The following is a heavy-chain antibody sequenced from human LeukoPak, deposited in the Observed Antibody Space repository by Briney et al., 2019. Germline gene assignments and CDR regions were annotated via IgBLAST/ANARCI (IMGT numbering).Heavy chain of an antibody. V-gene: IGHV1-2*02. Sequence: AAVKVSCKASGYTFSGYYIHWVRQAPGQGLEWMGWISPSTGGINYAQKFQGRVIMTRDTSIATAYMELRRLRSDDTAVYFCASPKYGDFYFDYWGQGTLVTVAS. CDR1: GYTFSGYY. D-gene: IGHD2-21*02. J-gene: IGHJ4*02. CDR2: ISPSTGGI. CDR3: ASPKYGDFYFDY.